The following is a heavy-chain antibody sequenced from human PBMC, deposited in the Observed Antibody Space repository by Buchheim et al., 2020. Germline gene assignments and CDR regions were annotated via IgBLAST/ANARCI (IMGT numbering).Heavy chain of an antibody. CDR1: GFTFSSYS. V-gene: IGHV3-21*01. CDR3: ARGRVAGNNY. D-gene: IGHD6-19*01. J-gene: IGHJ4*02. CDR2: ISSSSSYI. Sequence: EVQLVESGGGLVKPGGSLRLSCAASGFTFSSYSMNWVRQAPGKGLEWVSSISSSSSYIYYADSVKGRFPISKDNAKHQLYLQMNSLRAEDTAVYYCARGRVAGNNYWGQGTL.